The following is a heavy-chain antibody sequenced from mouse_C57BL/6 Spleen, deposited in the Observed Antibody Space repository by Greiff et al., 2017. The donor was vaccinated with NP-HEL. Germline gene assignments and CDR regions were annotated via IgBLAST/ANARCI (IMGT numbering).Heavy chain of an antibody. J-gene: IGHJ2*01. CDR3: ARRGYYGSSHH. CDR2: IDPSDSYT. V-gene: IGHV1-59*01. CDR1: GYTFTSYW. Sequence: QVQLQQPGAELVRPGTSVKLSCKASGYTFTSYWMHWVKQRPGQGLEWIGVIDPSDSYTNYNQKFKGKATLTVDTSSSTAYMQLSSLTSEDSAVYYCARRGYYGSSHHWGQGTTLTVSS. D-gene: IGHD1-1*01.